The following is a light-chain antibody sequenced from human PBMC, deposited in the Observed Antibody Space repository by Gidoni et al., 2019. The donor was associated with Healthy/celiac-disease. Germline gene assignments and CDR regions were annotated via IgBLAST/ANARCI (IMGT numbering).Light chain of an antibody. CDR2: GAS. J-gene: IGKJ2*01. CDR3: QQYGSSPRAYT. V-gene: IGKV3-20*01. Sequence: EVVLTQSPGALSLSPGERATLSCRASQSVSSSYLAWSQQKPGQTARILIYGASSRATGMPDRFSGSGSGTDFTLTISRLEPEDFAVYYCQQYGSSPRAYTFGQGTKLEIK. CDR1: QSVSSSY.